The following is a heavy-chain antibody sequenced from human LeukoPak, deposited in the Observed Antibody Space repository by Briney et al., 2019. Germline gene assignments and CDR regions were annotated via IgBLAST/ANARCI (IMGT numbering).Heavy chain of an antibody. CDR1: GYTFTSYD. J-gene: IGHJ4*02. Sequence: ASVKVSCKASGYTFTSYDINWVRQATGQGLEWMGWMNPNIGNTGYAQKFQGRVTMTRNTSISTAYMELSSLRSEDTAVYYCARGEGRRLERHFDYWAKATLVTVSS. CDR2: MNPNIGNT. V-gene: IGHV1-8*01. CDR3: ARGEGRRLERHFDY. D-gene: IGHD1-1*01.